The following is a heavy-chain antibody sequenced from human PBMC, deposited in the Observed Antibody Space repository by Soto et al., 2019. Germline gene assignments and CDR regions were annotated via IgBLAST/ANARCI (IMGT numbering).Heavy chain of an antibody. D-gene: IGHD3-22*01. CDR1: GGSISSYY. Sequence: SETLSLTCTVSGGSISSYYWSWIRQPPGKGLEWIGYIYYSGSTNYNPSLKSRVTISVDTSKNQFSLKLSSVTAADTAVYYCARGVWDPYYYDSSGYYYSDNGISGIDYWGQGTLVTVSS. CDR3: ARGVWDPYYYDSSGYYYSDNGISGIDY. V-gene: IGHV4-59*01. CDR2: IYYSGST. J-gene: IGHJ4*02.